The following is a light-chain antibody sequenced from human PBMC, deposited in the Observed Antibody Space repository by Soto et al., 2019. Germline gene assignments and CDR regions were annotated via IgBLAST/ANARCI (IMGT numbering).Light chain of an antibody. CDR1: TGAVTSGSY. CDR3: LLFHGGGQV. CDR2: STS. Sequence: QAVVTQEPSLTVAPGGTGTLTCASSTGAVTSGSYPNWFQQKPGQAPRALIDSTSNRHSWTPARFSGSLLGGKAALTLSGVQPEYEAEYYCLLFHGGGQVFGGGTQLTVL. J-gene: IGLJ7*01. V-gene: IGLV7-43*01.